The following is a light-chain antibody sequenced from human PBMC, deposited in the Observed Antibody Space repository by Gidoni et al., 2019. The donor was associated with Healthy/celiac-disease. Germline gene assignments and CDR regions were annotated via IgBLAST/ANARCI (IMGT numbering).Light chain of an antibody. V-gene: IGKV4-1*01. J-gene: IGKJ4*01. CDR3: QQYYSTPLT. Sequence: GSLGERATINCKSSQSVLYSSNNKNYLAWYQQKPVQTPKLLIYWASTRESGVPDRFSGSGSGTDFTLTISSLQAEDVAVYYCQQYYSTPLTFGGGTKVEIK. CDR1: QSVLYSSNNKNY. CDR2: WAS.